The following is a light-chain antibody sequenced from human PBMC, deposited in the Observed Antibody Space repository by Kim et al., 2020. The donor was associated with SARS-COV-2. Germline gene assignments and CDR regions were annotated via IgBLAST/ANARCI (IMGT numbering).Light chain of an antibody. Sequence: QSFTIACTGTSSDVGLYIYVSWYQQHPGKAPNLMIYDVSTRPSGVPDRFSGSKSGNPASLTISGLQAEDEADYYCCSYAGSYIYVFGTGTKVTVL. V-gene: IGLV2-11*03. CDR1: SSDVGLYIY. CDR2: DVS. J-gene: IGLJ1*01. CDR3: CSYAGSYIYV.